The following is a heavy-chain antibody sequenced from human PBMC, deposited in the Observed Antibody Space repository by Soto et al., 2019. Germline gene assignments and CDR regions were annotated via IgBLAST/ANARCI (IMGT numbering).Heavy chain of an antibody. V-gene: IGHV1-18*01. CDR1: GYTFTSYG. CDR2: ISGNTGNT. CDR3: TRGGGYSSDWFLDY. J-gene: IGHJ4*02. Sequence: QVQLVQSGAEVRKPGASVKVSCKASGYTFTSYGISWVRQAPGQGLEWMGWISGNTGNTNYAQKLQGRVTMTTDTSTGTAYMELSSLRSDDTAVYYCTRGGGYSSDWFLDYWGQGTLVTVSS. D-gene: IGHD6-19*01.